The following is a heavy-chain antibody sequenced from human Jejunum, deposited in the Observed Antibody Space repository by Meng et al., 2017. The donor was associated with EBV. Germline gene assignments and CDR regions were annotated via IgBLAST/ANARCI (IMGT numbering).Heavy chain of an antibody. Sequence: VQRVSSWGGLVQHCVPLRYSCSASGCTFNSHTMSWVRQAAGNVLEWVSAITDSGGSTYYTDSVKGRFTISRDNSKNTLYLQMNSLRAEDTAVYYCAKLTRAWGQGTLVTVSS. J-gene: IGHJ5*02. CDR2: ITDSGGST. V-gene: IGHV3-23*04. CDR1: GCTFNSHT. CDR3: AKLTRA.